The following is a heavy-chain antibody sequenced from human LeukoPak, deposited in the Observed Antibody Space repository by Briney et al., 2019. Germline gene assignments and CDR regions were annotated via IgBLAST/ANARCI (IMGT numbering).Heavy chain of an antibody. J-gene: IGHJ5*02. CDR1: GGSFSGYY. CDR3: ASLSGIYGDSSWFDP. D-gene: IGHD4-17*01. Sequence: SETLSLTCAVYGGSFSGYYWSWIRQPPGKGLEWIGEINHSGSTNYNPSLKSRVTISVDTSKNQFSLKLSSVTAADTAVYYCASLSGIYGDSSWFDPWGQGTLVTVSS. CDR2: INHSGST. V-gene: IGHV4-34*01.